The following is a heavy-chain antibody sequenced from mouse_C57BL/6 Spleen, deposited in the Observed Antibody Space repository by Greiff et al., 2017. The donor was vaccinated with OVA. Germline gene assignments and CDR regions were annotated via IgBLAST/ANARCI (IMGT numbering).Heavy chain of an antibody. V-gene: IGHV1-64*01. CDR1: GYTFTSYW. D-gene: IGHD1-1*01. CDR2: IHPNSGST. J-gene: IGHJ3*01. Sequence: VQLQQPGAELVKPGASVKLSCKASGYTFTSYWMHWVKQRPGQGLEWIGMIHPNSGSTNYNEKFKSKATLTVDKSSSTAYMQLSSLTSEDSAVYYCASPDSYYYGSSYAFAYWGQGTLVTVSA. CDR3: ASPDSYYYGSSYAFAY.